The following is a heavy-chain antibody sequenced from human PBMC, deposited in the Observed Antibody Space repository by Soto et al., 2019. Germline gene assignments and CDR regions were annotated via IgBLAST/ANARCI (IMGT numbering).Heavy chain of an antibody. CDR2: INHSGST. Sequence: KASETLSLTCAVYVGSFSGYYWSWIRQPPGKGLEWIGEINHSGSTNYNPYLKSRVTISVDTSKNQFSLKLSSVTAADTAVYYCARGPRITIFGVVKEDPWGQGTLVTVS. D-gene: IGHD3-3*01. V-gene: IGHV4-34*01. CDR3: ARGPRITIFGVVKEDP. CDR1: VGSFSGYY. J-gene: IGHJ5*02.